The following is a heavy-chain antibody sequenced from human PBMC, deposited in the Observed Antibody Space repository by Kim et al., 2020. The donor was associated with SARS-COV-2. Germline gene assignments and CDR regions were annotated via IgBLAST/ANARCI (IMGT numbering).Heavy chain of an antibody. CDR3: ARGVYYDDSGYYFFDH. CDR1: GYTFGSFA. V-gene: IGHV1-3*01. D-gene: IGHD3-22*01. Sequence: ASVKVSCKASGYTFGSFAIHWVRQAPGQRLEWMGWINAGNGNTKYSQKFQGRVTITRDASATTAYMELPSLRSEDTAVYYCARGVYYDDSGYYFFDHWGQ. CDR2: INAGNGNT. J-gene: IGHJ4*02.